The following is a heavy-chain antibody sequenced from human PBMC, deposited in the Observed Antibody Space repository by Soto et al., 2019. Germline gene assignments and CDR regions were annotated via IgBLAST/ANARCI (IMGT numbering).Heavy chain of an antibody. J-gene: IGHJ3*02. Sequence: QTLSLTCAISGDSVSSNSAAWNWIRHSPSRGLEWLGRTYYRSKWYNDYAVSVKSRITINPDTSKNQFYLQLNSVTPEDTAVYYCARDGGSGLRGAFDIWGQGTMVTVSS. D-gene: IGHD6-19*01. CDR1: GDSVSSNSAA. CDR2: TYYRSKWYN. CDR3: ARDGGSGLRGAFDI. V-gene: IGHV6-1*01.